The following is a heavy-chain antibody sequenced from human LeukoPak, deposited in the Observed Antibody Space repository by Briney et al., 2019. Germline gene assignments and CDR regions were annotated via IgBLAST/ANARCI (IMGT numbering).Heavy chain of an antibody. CDR3: ARDHGNGDAFDI. V-gene: IGHV4-59*01. CDR1: GGSISSYY. Sequence: EPSETLSLTCTVSGGSISSYYWSWIRQPPGKGLGWIGYSYYSGSTNYNPSLKSRVTISVDTSKNQFSLKLSSVTAADTAVYYCARDHGNGDAFDIWGQGTMVTVSS. CDR2: SYYSGST. J-gene: IGHJ3*02. D-gene: IGHD1-14*01.